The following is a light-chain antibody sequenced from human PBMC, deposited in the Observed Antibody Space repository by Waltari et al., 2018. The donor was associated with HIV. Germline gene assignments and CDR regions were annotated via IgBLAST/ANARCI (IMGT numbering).Light chain of an antibody. Sequence: SYELTQPLSVSVALGQKARITCGGNNIGSKNVHWYQQKPGQAPVLVIYRDSNRPSGIPERFSGSNSGNTATLTISRAQAGDEADYYCQVWDSAVVVFGGGTKLTVL. CDR2: RDS. V-gene: IGLV3-9*01. CDR3: QVWDSAVVV. J-gene: IGLJ2*01. CDR1: NIGSKN.